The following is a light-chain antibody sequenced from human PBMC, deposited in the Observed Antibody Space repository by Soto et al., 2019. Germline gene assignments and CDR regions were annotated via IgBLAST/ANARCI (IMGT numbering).Light chain of an antibody. CDR2: DAS. V-gene: IGKV1-5*01. CDR1: QSISSW. J-gene: IGKJ2*01. CDR3: QQYNSYSHT. Sequence: DIQMTQSPSTLSASVGDRVTITCRASQSISSWLAWYQQKPGKAPKLLIYDASSLESGVPSRFSGSGSGTEFTLTISSLQPDDFATYYCQQYNSYSHTFGQGTKLEIE.